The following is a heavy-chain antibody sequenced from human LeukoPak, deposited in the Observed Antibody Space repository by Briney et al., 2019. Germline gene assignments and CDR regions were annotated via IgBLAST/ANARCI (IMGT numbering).Heavy chain of an antibody. CDR1: GLSLSNYP. CDR3: AKGSYSSGWYYFDY. Sequence: GGSLRLSCEASGLSLSNYPMHWVRQAPGKGLEWVSAISGSGGSTYYADSVKGRFTISRDNSKNTLYLQMNSLRAEDTAVYYCAKGSYSSGWYYFDYWGQGTLVTVSS. CDR2: ISGSGGST. V-gene: IGHV3-23*01. D-gene: IGHD6-19*01. J-gene: IGHJ4*02.